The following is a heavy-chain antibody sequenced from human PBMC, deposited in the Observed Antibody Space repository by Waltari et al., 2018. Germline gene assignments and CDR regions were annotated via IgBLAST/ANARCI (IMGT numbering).Heavy chain of an antibody. Sequence: QLQLQQSGPGLVKPSESLFLSCAVSGDSVSNNYWWSWVRQPPGKGLEWIGQIHGTGKTNYNPSLERRVTVSMDTSNNQFSLRVTSPTAADTAVYFCARDRGRGLYLDSWGQGTLVTVS. J-gene: IGHJ4*02. CDR1: GDSVSNNYW. CDR2: IHGTGKT. V-gene: IGHV4-4*02. D-gene: IGHD1-26*01. CDR3: ARDRGRGLYLDS.